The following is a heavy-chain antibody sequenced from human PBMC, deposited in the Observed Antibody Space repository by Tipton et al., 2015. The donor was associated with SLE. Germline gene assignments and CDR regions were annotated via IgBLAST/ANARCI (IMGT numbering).Heavy chain of an antibody. V-gene: IGHV4-4*02. J-gene: IGHJ4*02. CDR1: GGSISSSHW. D-gene: IGHD3-22*01. CDR3: ARDEYRYDGTGYHLLGHFDY. CDR2: IYHIGRT. Sequence: TLSLTCAVSGGSISSSHWWSWVRQSPGKGLEWIGYIYHIGRTNYNPSLRGRVTMSVDTSDNRFSLKLSSVTAADTAVYYCARDEYRYDGTGYHLLGHFDYWGQGTLVTVSS.